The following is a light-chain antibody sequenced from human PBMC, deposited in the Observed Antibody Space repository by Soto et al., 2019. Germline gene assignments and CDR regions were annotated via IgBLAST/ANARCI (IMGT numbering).Light chain of an antibody. Sequence: QSVLTQPPSVSGATGQRVTISCTGSISNIGAGYDVHWYQQLPGTAPKLLIYANNNRPSGVPDRFSGSKSVTSASLAISGLQAEDEADYYCQSYDRTLIISVFGGGTKLTVL. CDR3: QSYDRTLIISV. CDR2: ANN. CDR1: ISNIGAGYD. J-gene: IGLJ3*02. V-gene: IGLV1-40*01.